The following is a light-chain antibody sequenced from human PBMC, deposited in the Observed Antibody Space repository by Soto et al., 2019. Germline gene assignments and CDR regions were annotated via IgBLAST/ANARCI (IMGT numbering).Light chain of an antibody. V-gene: IGKV3-20*01. CDR1: QSVSSSS. J-gene: IGKJ1*01. Sequence: ELKLPESPGTVYFAGGGRATLSSRASQSVSSSSSAWYQQKRGQAPRLLIHDASSRATGIPDRFSGSGSGTDFTLTISRLEPEDFAFYYRQQYGGSPRTFGQGTKVDIK. CDR3: QQYGGSPRT. CDR2: DAS.